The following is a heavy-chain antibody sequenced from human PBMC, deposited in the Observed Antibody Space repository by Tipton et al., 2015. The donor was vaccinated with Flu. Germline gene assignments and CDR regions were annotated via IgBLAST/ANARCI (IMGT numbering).Heavy chain of an antibody. Sequence: LRLSCTVSGGSVDSSPYYWGWVRQPAGKGLEWIGRIYTSGGTKFNPSLRGRLTMSVDASKKEFSLKLSSVTAADTAVYYCARGSGSGTFMIFDFWGQGTLVTVSS. CDR3: ARGSGSGTFMIFDF. V-gene: IGHV4-61*02. D-gene: IGHD3-10*01. J-gene: IGHJ4*02. CDR2: IYTSGGT. CDR1: GGSVDSSPYY.